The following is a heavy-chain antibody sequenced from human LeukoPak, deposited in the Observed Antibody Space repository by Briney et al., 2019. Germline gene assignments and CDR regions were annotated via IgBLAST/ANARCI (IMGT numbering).Heavy chain of an antibody. Sequence: GGSLRLSCVASGFTFSSYSMNWVRQAPGKGLEWVSSISGTSRYIYYADSVMGRFTISRDNAKNSLSLQMNSLRAEDTAVYYCARDQVRRPITVAGIINSFDYWGQGTLVTVSS. CDR3: ARDQVRRPITVAGIINSFDY. V-gene: IGHV3-21*01. D-gene: IGHD6-19*01. J-gene: IGHJ4*02. CDR1: GFTFSSYS. CDR2: ISGTSRYI.